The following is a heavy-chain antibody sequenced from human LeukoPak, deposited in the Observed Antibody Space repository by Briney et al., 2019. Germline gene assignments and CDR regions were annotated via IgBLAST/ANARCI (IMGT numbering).Heavy chain of an antibody. CDR2: IKRDGSEK. J-gene: IGHJ4*02. Sequence: GVSLRLSCAASGFTFSTYWMSWVRQAPGKGLECVANIKRDGSEKYYVDSVKGRFTIFRDDAKSSLYLQMNSLRAEDTAAYFCARVYTGNRWHFDYWGQGTLVTVSS. V-gene: IGHV3-7*03. D-gene: IGHD2-2*02. CDR3: ARVYTGNRWHFDY. CDR1: GFTFSTYW.